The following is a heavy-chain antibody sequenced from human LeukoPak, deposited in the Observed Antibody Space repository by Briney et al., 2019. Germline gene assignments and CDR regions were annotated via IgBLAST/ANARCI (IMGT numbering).Heavy chain of an antibody. J-gene: IGHJ4*02. Sequence: ASVKVSCKASGYTFTGYYMHWVRQAPGQGLEWMGWINPNSGGTNYALKFQGRVTMTRDTSISTAYMELSRLRSDDTAVYYCARGLDGYKEDGGYWGQGTLVTVSS. V-gene: IGHV1-2*02. D-gene: IGHD5-24*01. CDR2: INPNSGGT. CDR3: ARGLDGYKEDGGY. CDR1: GYTFTGYY.